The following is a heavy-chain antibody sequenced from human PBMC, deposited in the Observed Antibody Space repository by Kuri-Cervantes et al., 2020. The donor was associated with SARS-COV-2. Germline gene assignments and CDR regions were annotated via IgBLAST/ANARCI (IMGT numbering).Heavy chain of an antibody. CDR3: VRGGQYCGSSSCWRAFHY. Sequence: GESLKISCAASGFTFSSYAMSWVRQAPGKGLEWVSAISGSGGSTYYADSVKGRFTISRDNSKNTLYLQMNSLRAEDTAVYYCVRGGQYCGSSSCWRAFHYWGQGTLVTVSS. CDR2: ISGSGGST. CDR1: GFTFSSYA. D-gene: IGHD2-2*01. V-gene: IGHV3-23*01. J-gene: IGHJ4*02.